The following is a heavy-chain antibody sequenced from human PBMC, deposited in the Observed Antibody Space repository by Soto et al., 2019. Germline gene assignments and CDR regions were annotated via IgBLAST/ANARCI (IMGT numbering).Heavy chain of an antibody. J-gene: IGHJ3*02. CDR2: VSYDGNDK. CDR3: AKPRSYGFDI. V-gene: IGHV3-30*18. Sequence: QAQLVESGGGVVQPGRSLRLSCAASGFTFNTYGRHWVRQAPGKGLEWVAIVSYDGNDKYYGDSVKGRFTISRDNVKSTVDLQMNSLRAEDTAVYYCAKPRSYGFDIWGQGTVVTVSS. CDR1: GFTFNTYG.